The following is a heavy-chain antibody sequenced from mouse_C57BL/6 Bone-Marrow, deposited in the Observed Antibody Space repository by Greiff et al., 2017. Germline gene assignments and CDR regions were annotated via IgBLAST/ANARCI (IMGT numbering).Heavy chain of an antibody. Sequence: EVKLEESGGGLVQPGGSMKLSCVASGFTFSNYWMNWVRQSPEQGLEWVAQIRLKSGNYATHYAESVKGRFTISRDDSKSSVYLQMNNLRAEDTGIYYCTGGVLRGYFDVWGTGTTVTVSS. CDR2: IRLKSGNYAT. CDR1: GFTFSNYW. V-gene: IGHV6-3*01. J-gene: IGHJ1*03. D-gene: IGHD1-1*01. CDR3: TGGVLRGYFDV.